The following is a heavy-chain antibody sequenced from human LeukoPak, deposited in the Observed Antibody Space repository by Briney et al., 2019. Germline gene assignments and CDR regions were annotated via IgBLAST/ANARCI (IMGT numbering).Heavy chain of an antibody. Sequence: SETLSLTCTVSGGSISSGDYYWIWIRQPPGKGLEWIGYIYYSGSTYYDPSLKSRVTISVDTSKNQFSLKLSSVTAADTAVYYCARVRGAPKLWFDPWGQGTLVTVSS. CDR2: IYYSGST. V-gene: IGHV4-30-4*01. D-gene: IGHD3-10*01. J-gene: IGHJ5*02. CDR1: GGSISSGDYY. CDR3: ARVRGAPKLWFDP.